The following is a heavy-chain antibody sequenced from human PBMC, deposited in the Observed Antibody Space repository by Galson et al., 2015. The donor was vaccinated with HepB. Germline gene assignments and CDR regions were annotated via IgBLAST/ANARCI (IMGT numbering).Heavy chain of an antibody. CDR2: INSDGSST. V-gene: IGHV3-74*01. J-gene: IGHJ5*02. D-gene: IGHD5-18*01. Sequence: SLRLSCAASGFTFSSYWMHWVRQAPGKGLVWVSRINSDGSSTSYADSVKGRFTISRDNAKNTLYLQMNSLRAEDTAVYYCARWGARLGTAMVTGWFDPWGQGTLVTVSS. CDR3: ARWGARLGTAMVTGWFDP. CDR1: GFTFSSYW.